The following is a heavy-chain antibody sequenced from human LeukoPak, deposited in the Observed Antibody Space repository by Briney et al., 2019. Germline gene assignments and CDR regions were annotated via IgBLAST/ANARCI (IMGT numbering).Heavy chain of an antibody. CDR3: ARQIVAGTSYFDY. Sequence: SETPSPTCTVSGGSISSSSYYWGWIRQPPGKGLEWIGSIYYSGSTYYNPSLKSRVTISVDTSKNQFSLKLSSVTAADTAVYYCARQIVAGTSYFDYWGQGTLVTVSS. J-gene: IGHJ4*02. CDR2: IYYSGST. CDR1: GGSISSSSYY. V-gene: IGHV4-39*01. D-gene: IGHD6-19*01.